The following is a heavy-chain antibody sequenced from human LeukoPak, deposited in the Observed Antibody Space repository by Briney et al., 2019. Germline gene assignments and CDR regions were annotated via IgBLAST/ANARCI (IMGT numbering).Heavy chain of an antibody. Sequence: GGSLRLSCAASGFTVSSNYMSWVRQAPGKGLEWVSVIYSGGSTYYADSVKGRFTISRDNSKNTLHLQMNSLRAEDTAVYYCARDYYDSSGWYPSFDYWGQGTLVTVSS. V-gene: IGHV3-53*01. CDR3: ARDYYDSSGWYPSFDY. CDR2: IYSGGST. CDR1: GFTVSSNY. J-gene: IGHJ4*02. D-gene: IGHD6-19*01.